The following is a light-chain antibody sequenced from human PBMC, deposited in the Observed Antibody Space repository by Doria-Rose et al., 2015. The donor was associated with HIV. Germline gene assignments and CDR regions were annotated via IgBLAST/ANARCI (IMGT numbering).Light chain of an antibody. CDR1: QTVSTY. CDR2: AAS. CDR3: QQTYSSPPWT. Sequence: DIRVTQSPSSLSASIGDRVTITCRASQTVSTYLNWFQQEPGKAPKLLIYAASRLQSGVPSRFSGSGSGTDFTLTISGLQPGVFATYYCQQTYSSPPWTFGQGTKVEMK. V-gene: IGKV1-39*01. J-gene: IGKJ1*01.